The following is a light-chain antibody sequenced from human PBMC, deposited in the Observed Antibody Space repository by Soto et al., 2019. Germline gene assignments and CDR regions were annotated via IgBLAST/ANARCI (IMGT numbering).Light chain of an antibody. CDR1: SSDIGAYNY. V-gene: IGLV2-14*01. J-gene: IGLJ1*01. Sequence: QSVLTQPASVSASPGQSITISCTGTSSDIGAYNYISWYQQHPGKAPKLMIYEVTNRPSGISSRFSGSRSGNTASLSISGLQAEDEADYYCSSYSSASAFVFGTGTKLTVL. CDR3: SSYSSASAFV. CDR2: EVT.